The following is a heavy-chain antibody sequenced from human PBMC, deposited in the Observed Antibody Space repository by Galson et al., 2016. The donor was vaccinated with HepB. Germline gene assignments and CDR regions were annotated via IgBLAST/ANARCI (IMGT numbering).Heavy chain of an antibody. CDR3: ARRNANTWRLYY. D-gene: IGHD1-14*01. CDR1: RGSFTSYS. CDR2: IIPMINSP. V-gene: IGHV1-69*06. J-gene: IGHJ4*02. Sequence: SVKVSCKASRGSFTSYSIAWVRQAPGEGLEWMGVIIPMINSPNYAQKFQGRVTITADRSTTTVSMELRSLKSDDTAIYYCARRNANTWRLYYWAQGTLVTVSS.